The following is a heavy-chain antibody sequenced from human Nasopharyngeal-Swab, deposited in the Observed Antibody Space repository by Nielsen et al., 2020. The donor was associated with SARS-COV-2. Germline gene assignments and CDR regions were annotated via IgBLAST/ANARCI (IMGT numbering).Heavy chain of an antibody. J-gene: IGHJ4*02. V-gene: IGHV3-30*03. CDR1: GFTFSSYG. CDR2: ISYDGSNK. CDR3: AARFGELYLDY. D-gene: IGHD3-10*01. Sequence: GGSLRLSCAASGFTFSSYGMHWVRLAPGKGLEWVAVISYDGSNKYYADSVKGRFTISRDNSKNTLYLQMNSLRAEDTAVYYCAARFGELYLDYWGQGTLVTVSS.